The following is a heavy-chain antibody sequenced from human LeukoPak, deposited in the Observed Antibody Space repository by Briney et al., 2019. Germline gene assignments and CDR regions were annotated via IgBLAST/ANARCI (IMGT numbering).Heavy chain of an antibody. J-gene: IGHJ4*02. CDR2: ISSGGRTM. CDR1: GFTFSDYY. Sequence: KPGGSLRLSCAASGFTFSDYYMTWIRQAPGKGLEWISYISSGGRTMYYTDSVKGRFTISRDNAKNSLYLQMNSLRVEDTAVYYCAKVAKYYYGSETYYFFEHWGQGTPVTASS. CDR3: AKVAKYYYGSETYYFFEH. V-gene: IGHV3-11*04. D-gene: IGHD3-10*01.